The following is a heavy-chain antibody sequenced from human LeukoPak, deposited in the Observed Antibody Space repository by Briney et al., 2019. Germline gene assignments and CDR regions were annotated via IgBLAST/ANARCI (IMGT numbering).Heavy chain of an antibody. J-gene: IGHJ4*02. CDR3: ARDQAGEEIDY. D-gene: IGHD2-21*01. CDR2: IYYSGST. CDR1: GGSISSSSYY. Sequence: PSETLSLTCTVSGGSISSSSYYWGWVRPPPGKGLEWIGSIYYSGSTYYNPSLKSRVTISVDTSKNQFSLKLSSVTAADTAVYYCARDQAGEEIDYWGQGTLVTVSS. V-gene: IGHV4-39*07.